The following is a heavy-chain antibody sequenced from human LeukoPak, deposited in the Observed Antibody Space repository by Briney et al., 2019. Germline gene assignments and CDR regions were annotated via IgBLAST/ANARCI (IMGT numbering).Heavy chain of an antibody. V-gene: IGHV3-23*01. CDR2: ISGSGGST. CDR3: ARDRGSSSDFDY. CDR1: GFTFSSYA. J-gene: IGHJ4*02. Sequence: GGSLRLSCAASGFTFSSYAMSWVRQVPVKGLEWVSGISGSGGSTYYADSVKGRFTISRDNAKNSLYLQMNSLRAEDTAVYYCARDRGSSSDFDYWGQGTLVTVSS. D-gene: IGHD6-13*01.